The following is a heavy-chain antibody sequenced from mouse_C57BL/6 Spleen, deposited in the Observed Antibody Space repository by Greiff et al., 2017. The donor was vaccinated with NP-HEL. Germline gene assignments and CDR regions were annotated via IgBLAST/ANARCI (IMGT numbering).Heavy chain of an antibody. Sequence: EVQLVESGAELVKPGASVKLSCTASGFNIKDYYMHWVKQRTEQGLEWIGRIDPEDGETKYAPKFQGKATIKADTSSNTAYLQLSSLTSEDTAVYYCASYYYGSPWFAYWGQGTLVTVSA. CDR1: GFNIKDYY. V-gene: IGHV14-2*01. CDR2: IDPEDGET. J-gene: IGHJ3*01. CDR3: ASYYYGSPWFAY. D-gene: IGHD1-1*01.